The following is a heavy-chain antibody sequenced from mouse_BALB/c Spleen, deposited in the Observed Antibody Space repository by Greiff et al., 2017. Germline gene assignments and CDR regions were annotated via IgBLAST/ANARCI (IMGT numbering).Heavy chain of an antibody. Sequence: VQLQQSGAELVKPGASVKLSCTASGFNIKDTYMHWVKQRPEQGLEWIGRIDPANGNTKYDPKFQGKATSTADTSSNTAYLQLSSLTSDDTAVYYCAPTTAHYYAMDYWGQGTSVTVAS. D-gene: IGHD1-2*01. CDR2: IDPANGNT. CDR3: APTTAHYYAMDY. J-gene: IGHJ4*01. V-gene: IGHV14-3*02. CDR1: GFNIKDTY.